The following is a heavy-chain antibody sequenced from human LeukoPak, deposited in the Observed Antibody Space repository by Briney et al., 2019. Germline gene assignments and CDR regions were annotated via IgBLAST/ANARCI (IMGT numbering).Heavy chain of an antibody. CDR3: AKDLLVGATTYWYFDL. Sequence: GGSLRLSCAASGFSFSSYWMSWVRQAPGKGLEWVANIKQDGSEKYYVASVKGRFTISRDNSKNTLYLQMNSLRAEDTAVYYCAKDLLVGATTYWYFDLWGRGTLVTVSS. V-gene: IGHV3-7*03. D-gene: IGHD1-26*01. CDR2: IKQDGSEK. J-gene: IGHJ2*01. CDR1: GFSFSSYW.